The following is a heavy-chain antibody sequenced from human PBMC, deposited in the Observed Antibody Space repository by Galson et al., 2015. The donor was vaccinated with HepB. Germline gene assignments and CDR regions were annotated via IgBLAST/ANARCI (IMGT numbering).Heavy chain of an antibody. D-gene: IGHD4-17*01. Sequence: SETLSLTCTVSGGSTSGYYWSWIRQPPGKGLEWIGYIYYSGSTNYNPSLKSRVTISVDTSKNQFSLKLSSVTAAGTAVYYCARAPGLGWLYGDYEPHYYYYGMDVWGQGTTVTVSS. CDR2: IYYSGST. J-gene: IGHJ6*02. CDR1: GGSTSGYY. V-gene: IGHV4-59*01. CDR3: ARAPGLGWLYGDYEPHYYYYGMDV.